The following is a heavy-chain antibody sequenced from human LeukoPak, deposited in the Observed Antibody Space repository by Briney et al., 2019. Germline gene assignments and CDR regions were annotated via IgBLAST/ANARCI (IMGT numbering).Heavy chain of an antibody. Sequence: GGSPRLSCAASGFTFSSYWMSWVRQAPGKGLEWVANIKQDGSEKYYVDSVKGRFTISRDNAKNSLYLQMNSLRAEDTAVYYCARVQAYYDFWSGYYTDWFDPWGQGTLVTVSS. V-gene: IGHV3-7*01. J-gene: IGHJ5*02. CDR2: IKQDGSEK. D-gene: IGHD3-3*01. CDR3: ARVQAYYDFWSGYYTDWFDP. CDR1: GFTFSSYW.